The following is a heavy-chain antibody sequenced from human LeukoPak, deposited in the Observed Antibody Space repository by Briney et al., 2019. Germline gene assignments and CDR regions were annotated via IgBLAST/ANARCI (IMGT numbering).Heavy chain of an antibody. V-gene: IGHV1-3*01. CDR2: INAGNGNT. D-gene: IGHD3-10*01. CDR1: GYTFTSYA. J-gene: IGHJ4*02. CDR3: ASNYYGSGPFDY. Sequence: ASVTVSCKASGYTFTSYAMHWVRQAPGQRLEWMGWINAGNGNTKYSQKFQGRVTITRDTSASTAYMELSSLRSEDTAVYYCASNYYGSGPFDYWGQGTLVTVSS.